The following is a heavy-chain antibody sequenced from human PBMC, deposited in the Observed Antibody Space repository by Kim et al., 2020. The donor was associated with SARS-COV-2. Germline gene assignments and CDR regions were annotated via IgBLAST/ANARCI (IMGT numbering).Heavy chain of an antibody. CDR1: GFTFSDYY. CDR2: ISSSSSYT. V-gene: IGHV3-11*05. CDR3: ARVSGGVVVPAANGVDY. D-gene: IGHD2-2*01. Sequence: GGSLRLSCAASGFTFSDYYMSWIRQAPGKGLEWVSYISSSSSYTNYADSVKGRFTISRDNARNSLYLQMNILRAEDTAVYYCARVSGGVVVPAANGVDYWGQGTLVTVSS. J-gene: IGHJ4*02.